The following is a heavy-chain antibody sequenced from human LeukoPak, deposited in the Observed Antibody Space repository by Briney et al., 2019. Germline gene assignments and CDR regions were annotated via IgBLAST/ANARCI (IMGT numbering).Heavy chain of an antibody. V-gene: IGHV1-69*04. D-gene: IGHD3-22*01. CDR1: GGTFSSYA. Sequence: SVKVSCKASGGTFSSYAISWVRQAPGQGLEWMGRIIPILGIANYAQKFQGRVTITADKSTSTAYMELSSLRSEDTAVYYCARDPRDSSGSLFGYWGQGTLVTVSS. CDR3: ARDPRDSSGSLFGY. CDR2: IIPILGIA. J-gene: IGHJ4*02.